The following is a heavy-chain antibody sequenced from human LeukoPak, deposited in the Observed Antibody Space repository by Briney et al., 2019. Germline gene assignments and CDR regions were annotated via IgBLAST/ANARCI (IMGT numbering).Heavy chain of an antibody. V-gene: IGHV4-34*01. D-gene: IGHD2-15*01. J-gene: IGHJ4*02. CDR1: GGSFSGYY. Sequence: SETLSLTCAVYGGSFSGYYWSWIRQPPGRGLEWIGEINHSGSTNYNPSLKSRVTMSVDTSKNQFSLKLSSVTAADTAVYYCARGGISNLGGSLLYWGQGTLVTVSS. CDR3: ARGGISNLGGSLLY. CDR2: INHSGST.